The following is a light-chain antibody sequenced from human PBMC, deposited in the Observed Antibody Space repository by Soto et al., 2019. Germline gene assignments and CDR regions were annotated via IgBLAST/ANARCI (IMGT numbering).Light chain of an antibody. Sequence: QAVVTQPPSASGTPGQRVTISCSGSSSNIGSNWVYWYQQLPGTAPKLLIYNNNQRPSGVPDRFSGSKSGTSASLAITGLRYDDEADYYCATWDDDLYTPIIGGGTKLTVL. CDR3: ATWDDDLYTPI. J-gene: IGLJ2*01. CDR1: SSNIGSNW. CDR2: NNN. V-gene: IGLV1-47*02.